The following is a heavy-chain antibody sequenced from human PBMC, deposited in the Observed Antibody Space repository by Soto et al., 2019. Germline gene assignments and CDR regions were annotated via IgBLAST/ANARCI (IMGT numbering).Heavy chain of an antibody. CDR1: GYTFTSYG. CDR2: ISAYNGNT. J-gene: IGHJ5*02. CDR3: ARDAVPTYGVAATGWFDP. V-gene: IGHV1-18*01. D-gene: IGHD6-19*01. Sequence: ASVKVSCKASGYTFTSYGISWVRQAPGQGLEWMGWISAYNGNTNYAQKLQGRVTMTTDTSTSTAYMELRSLRSDDTAVYYCARDAVPTYGVAATGWFDPWGQGTLVTVSS.